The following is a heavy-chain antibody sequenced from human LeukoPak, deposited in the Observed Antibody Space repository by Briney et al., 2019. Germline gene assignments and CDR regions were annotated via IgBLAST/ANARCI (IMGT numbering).Heavy chain of an antibody. D-gene: IGHD1-1*01. CDR1: GFTFSSYA. CDR2: ISNSNGNT. V-gene: IGHV3-23*01. CDR3: AKATGTLGN. J-gene: IGHJ4*02. Sequence: QPGGSLRLSCTASGFTFSSYAMSWVRQAPEKGLEWVSTISNSNGNTYYADSVKGRFTISRDNSKNTLYLQMNSLTAEDTAIYYCAKATGTLGNWGQGTLVTVSS.